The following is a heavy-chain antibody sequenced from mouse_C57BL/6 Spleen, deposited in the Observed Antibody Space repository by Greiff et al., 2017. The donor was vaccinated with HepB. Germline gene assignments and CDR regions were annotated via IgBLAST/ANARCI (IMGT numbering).Heavy chain of an antibody. CDR2: IDPEDGET. CDR1: GFNIKDYY. J-gene: IGHJ2*01. V-gene: IGHV14-2*01. CDR3: ARTLNGSSDY. D-gene: IGHD1-1*01. Sequence: VQLQQSGAELVKPGASVKLSCTASGFNIKDYYMHWVKQRTEQGLEWIGRIDPEDGETKSAPKFQGKATITADTSSNTAYLQLSSLTSEDTAVDYYARTLNGSSDYWGQGTTLTVSS.